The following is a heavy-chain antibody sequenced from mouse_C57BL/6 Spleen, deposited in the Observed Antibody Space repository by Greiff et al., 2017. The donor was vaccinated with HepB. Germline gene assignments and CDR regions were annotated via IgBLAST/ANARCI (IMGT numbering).Heavy chain of an antibody. CDR1: GFSFNTYA. J-gene: IGHJ4*01. V-gene: IGHV10-1*01. CDR3: VGDYYGSSYVGRYDYAMDY. D-gene: IGHD1-1*01. CDR2: IRSKSNNYAT. Sequence: EVKLVESGGGLVQPKGSLKLSCAASGFSFNTYAMNWVRQAPGKGLEWVARIRSKSNNYATYYADSVKDRFTISRDDSESMLYLPMNNVKTEDTAMYYCVGDYYGSSYVGRYDYAMDYWGQGTSVTVSS.